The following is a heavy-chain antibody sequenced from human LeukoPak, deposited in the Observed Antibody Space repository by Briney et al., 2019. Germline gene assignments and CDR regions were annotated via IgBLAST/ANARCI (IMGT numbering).Heavy chain of an antibody. CDR2: IIPIFGTA. J-gene: IGHJ5*02. CDR3: ARLHPDTGYSCGYNWFDP. Sequence: GASVKVSCKASGGTFSSYAISWVRQAPGQGLEWMGGIIPIFGTANYAQKFQGRVTITADKSTSTAYMELSSLRSEDTAVYYCARLHPDTGYSCGYNWFDPWGQGTLVTVSS. CDR1: GGTFSSYA. V-gene: IGHV1-69*06. D-gene: IGHD6-19*01.